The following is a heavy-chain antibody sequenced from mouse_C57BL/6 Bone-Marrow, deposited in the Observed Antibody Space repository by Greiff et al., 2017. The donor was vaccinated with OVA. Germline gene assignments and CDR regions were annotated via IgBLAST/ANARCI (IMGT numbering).Heavy chain of an antibody. J-gene: IGHJ4*01. CDR2: IHPNSGST. V-gene: IGHV1-64*01. D-gene: IGHD2-14*01. CDR3: ATIYYRGSYAMDY. Sequence: VQLQQSGAELVKPGASVKLSCKASGYTFTSYWMHWVKQRPGQGLEWIGMIHPNSGSTNYNEKFKSKATLTVDKSSSTAYMQLSSLTSEDSAVYYCATIYYRGSYAMDYWGQGTSVTVSS. CDR1: GYTFTSYW.